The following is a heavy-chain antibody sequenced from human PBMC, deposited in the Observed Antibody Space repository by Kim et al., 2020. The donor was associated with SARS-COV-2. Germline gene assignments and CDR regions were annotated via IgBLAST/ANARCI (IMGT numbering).Heavy chain of an antibody. CDR3: ARRSGSFLSHDY. J-gene: IGHJ4*02. Sequence: RYSPSFQGQVTISADKSISTAYLQWSSLKASDTAMYYCARRSGSFLSHDYWGQGTLVTVSS. D-gene: IGHD3-10*01. V-gene: IGHV5-51*01.